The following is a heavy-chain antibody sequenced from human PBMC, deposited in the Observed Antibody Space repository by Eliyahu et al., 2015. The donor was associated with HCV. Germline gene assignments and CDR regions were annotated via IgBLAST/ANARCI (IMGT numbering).Heavy chain of an antibody. V-gene: IGHV4-59*01. CDR2: IHYXXST. CDR1: XXSLTTYY. J-gene: IGHJ5*02. Sequence: QVQLQASGPGLVKPSETLSLTCTVSXXSLTTYYWSWIRQXPGKXLEWIGYIHYXXSTNYNPSLKSRVTISVDTSKNQFSLNLTSVTAADTAMYYCASGGGGIAVTGTGGWFDPWGQGTLVTVSS. CDR3: ASGGGGIAVTGTGGWFDP. D-gene: IGHD6-19*01.